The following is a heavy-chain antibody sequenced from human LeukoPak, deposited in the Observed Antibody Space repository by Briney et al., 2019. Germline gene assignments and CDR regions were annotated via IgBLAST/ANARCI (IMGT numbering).Heavy chain of an antibody. CDR2: ITSDGSLT. J-gene: IGHJ4*02. CDR3: ATDWYSTPDH. V-gene: IGHV3-74*01. Sequence: PGGSLRLSCASSASTFSLSWMHWVRQAPGKGLVWVSRITSDGSLTSYADSVKGRFTISRDNAKKTLYLQMNSLRADDTAVYCCATDWYSTPDHWGQGTVVTVSS. CDR1: ASTFSLSW. D-gene: IGHD3/OR15-3a*01.